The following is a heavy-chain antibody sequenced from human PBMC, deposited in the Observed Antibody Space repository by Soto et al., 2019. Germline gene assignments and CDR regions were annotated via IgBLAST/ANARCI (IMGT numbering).Heavy chain of an antibody. Sequence: PSETLSLTCGVYGGSFSGYYWSWIRQPPGKGLEWIGEINHSGSTNYNPSLKSRVTISVDTSKNQFSLKLSSVTAADTAVYYCARGKNQRRYCSGGSCYSVYFDYWGQGTLVTVSS. CDR3: ARGKNQRRYCSGGSCYSVYFDY. J-gene: IGHJ4*02. CDR1: GGSFSGYY. V-gene: IGHV4-34*01. D-gene: IGHD2-15*01. CDR2: INHSGST.